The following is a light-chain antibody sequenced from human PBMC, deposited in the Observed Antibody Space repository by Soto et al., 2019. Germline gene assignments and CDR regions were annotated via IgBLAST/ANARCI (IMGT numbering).Light chain of an antibody. J-gene: IGLJ2*01. CDR1: NIETKS. Sequence: SYELTQPPSVSVAPGQTARIACGGTNIETKSVHWYQQKPGQAPVLVVYDDSRRPSVIPERFSGSNSGNTATLTISRVEAGDEADYYCQVWDTTSDHVVFGGGTKLTVL. CDR3: QVWDTTSDHVV. V-gene: IGLV3-21*02. CDR2: DDS.